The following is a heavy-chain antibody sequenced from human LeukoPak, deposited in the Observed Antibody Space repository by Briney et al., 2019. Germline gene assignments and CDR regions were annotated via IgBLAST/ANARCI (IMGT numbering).Heavy chain of an antibody. CDR2: VSSGSGTV. CDR1: GFTFSSYS. V-gene: IGHV3-48*04. Sequence: PGGSLRLSCAASGFTFSSYSMNWVRQAPGKGLEWVSFVSSGSGTVDYADSVKGRFTISRDNAKNSLYLQMNSLRAEDAAVYYCARGGSYFDYWGQGTLVTVSS. J-gene: IGHJ4*02. CDR3: ARGGSYFDY.